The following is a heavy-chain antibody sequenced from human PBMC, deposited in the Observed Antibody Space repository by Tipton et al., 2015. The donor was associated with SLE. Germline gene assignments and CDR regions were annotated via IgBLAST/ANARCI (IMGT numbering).Heavy chain of an antibody. V-gene: IGHV4-61*09. CDR2: LYNTGSH. CDR1: GGSIRGGYYY. D-gene: IGHD3-16*01. CDR3: ARDTLGEDGIDF. J-gene: IGHJ4*02. Sequence: LRLSCSVSGGSIRGGYYYWSWIRQPAGKGLEWSGHLYNTGSHNYHPSLNSRVSISADTSRNQFSLKLSSVTAADTGVYFCARDTLGEDGIDFWGQGALVTVSS.